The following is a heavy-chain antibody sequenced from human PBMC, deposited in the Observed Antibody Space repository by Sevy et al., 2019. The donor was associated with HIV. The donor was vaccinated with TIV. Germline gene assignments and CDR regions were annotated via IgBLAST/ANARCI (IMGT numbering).Heavy chain of an antibody. Sequence: GGSLRLSCAASGFTVSSVYMSWVRQAPGKGLEWVSLIYDAGSTYFADSVEGRFTISRDDSKNTLYLQMNSLRAEDTAVYFCARESGYSSSPGAFDIWGQGTMVTVTS. D-gene: IGHD6-19*01. V-gene: IGHV3-53*01. CDR3: ARESGYSSSPGAFDI. CDR1: GFTVSSVY. CDR2: IYDAGST. J-gene: IGHJ3*02.